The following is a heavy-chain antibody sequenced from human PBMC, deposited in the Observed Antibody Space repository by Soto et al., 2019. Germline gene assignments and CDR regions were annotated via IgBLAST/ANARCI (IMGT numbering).Heavy chain of an antibody. D-gene: IGHD3-3*01. CDR3: ARDPITIFGVGPYYYYYGMDV. V-gene: IGHV6-1*01. CDR2: TYYRSKWYN. Sequence: SQTLSLTCAISGDSVSSNSSAWNCISQSPSRGLEWLGRTYYRSKWYNDYAVSVKSRITINPDTSKNQFSLQLNSVTPEDTAVYYCARDPITIFGVGPYYYYYGMDVWGQGTTVTVSS. CDR1: GDSVSSNSSA. J-gene: IGHJ6*02.